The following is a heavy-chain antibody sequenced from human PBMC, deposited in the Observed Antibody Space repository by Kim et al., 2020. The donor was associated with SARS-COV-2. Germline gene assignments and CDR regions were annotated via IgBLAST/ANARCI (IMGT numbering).Heavy chain of an antibody. V-gene: IGHV4-4*07. CDR2: YTSGRT. D-gene: IGHD3-16*02. Sequence: YTSGRTNYNPSLQGRVTMSVDMSKNQFSLKLSSVTAADTAVYYCASALGHWGQGTLVTVSS. CDR3: ASALGH. J-gene: IGHJ4*02.